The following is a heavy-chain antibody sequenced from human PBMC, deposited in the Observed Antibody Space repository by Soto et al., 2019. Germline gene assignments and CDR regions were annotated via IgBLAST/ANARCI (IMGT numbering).Heavy chain of an antibody. V-gene: IGHV4-59*01. CDR3: ARGPLLRFLEWSNWFDP. CDR1: GGSISSYY. Sequence: PSETLSLTCTVSGGSISSYYWSWIRQPPGKGLEWIGYIYYIGSTSYNPSLKSRVTISVDTSKNQFSLKLSSVTAADTAVYYCARGPLLRFLEWSNWFDPWGQGTLVTVS. CDR2: IYYIGST. D-gene: IGHD3-3*01. J-gene: IGHJ5*02.